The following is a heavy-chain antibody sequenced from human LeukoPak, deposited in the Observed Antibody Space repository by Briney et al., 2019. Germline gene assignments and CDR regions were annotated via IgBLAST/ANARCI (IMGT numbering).Heavy chain of an antibody. V-gene: IGHV1-2*02. CDR3: ARDGKSGGTTLFYMDV. Sequence: ASVKVSCKAYGYTFTGYYMHWVRQAPGQGLEWMGWINPNSGGTNYAQKFQGRVTMTRDTSISTAYMELSRLRSDDTAVYYCARDGKSGGTTLFYMDVWGKGTTVTVSS. CDR1: GYTFTGYY. CDR2: INPNSGGT. J-gene: IGHJ6*03. D-gene: IGHD4-11*01.